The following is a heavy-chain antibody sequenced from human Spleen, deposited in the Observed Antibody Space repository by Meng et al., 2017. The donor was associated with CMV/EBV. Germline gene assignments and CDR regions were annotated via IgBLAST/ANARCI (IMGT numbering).Heavy chain of an antibody. V-gene: IGHV3-48*03. CDR2: ISSSGNIK. D-gene: IGHD2-21*01. CDR1: GFTFSGYE. J-gene: IGHJ3*02. CDR3: AKETLCYDAFDI. Sequence: GGSLRLSCVVSGFTFSGYEMNWVRLAPGKGLEWVSYISSSGNIKYYADSVKGRFTISRDNVRNSLYLQMNSLRAEDTAVYYCAKETLCYDAFDIWGQGTMVTVSS.